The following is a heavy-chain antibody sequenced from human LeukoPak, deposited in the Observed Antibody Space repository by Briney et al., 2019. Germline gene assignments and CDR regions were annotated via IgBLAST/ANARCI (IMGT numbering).Heavy chain of an antibody. V-gene: IGHV3-30*04. CDR3: ARNPGYDISGYVI. D-gene: IGHD3-22*01. J-gene: IGHJ3*02. Sequence: PGGSLRLSCAASGFTFTNYAMHWVRQAPGKGLEWVALISFDGNSKYYANSVKGRFTISRGNSRNTLYLQMNSLRAEDTAVYYCARNPGYDISGYVIWGQGTMVAVSS. CDR2: ISFDGNSK. CDR1: GFTFTNYA.